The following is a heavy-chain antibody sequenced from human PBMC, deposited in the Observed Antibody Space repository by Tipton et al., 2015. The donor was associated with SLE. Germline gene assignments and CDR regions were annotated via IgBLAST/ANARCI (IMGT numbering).Heavy chain of an antibody. Sequence: TLSLTCTVSGGSITSGIYYWSWIRQPPGKGLEWIGYIYYSGYTNYNPSLKSRVTISVDTSKNQFSLKLSSVTAADTAVYYCTRHAHTRGRFDIWGQGTMVTVSS. CDR1: GGSITSGIYY. J-gene: IGHJ3*02. V-gene: IGHV4-61*01. CDR2: IYYSGYT. CDR3: TRHAHTRGRFDI.